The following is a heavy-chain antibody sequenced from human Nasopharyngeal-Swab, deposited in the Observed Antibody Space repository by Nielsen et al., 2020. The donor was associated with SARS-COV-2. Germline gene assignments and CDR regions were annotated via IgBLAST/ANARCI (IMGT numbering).Heavy chain of an antibody. CDR2: TSGSGGST. CDR1: GFTFSSYA. V-gene: IGHV3-23*01. D-gene: IGHD1-26*01. Sequence: GESLKISCAASGFTFSSYAMSWVRPAPGKGLGWVSTTSGSGGSTYYADSVKGRFTISRDNSWTTLYLEMNSLRAEDTAVYYCAKDESGYTGTYGALDIWGQGTMVTVSS. CDR3: AKDESGYTGTYGALDI. J-gene: IGHJ3*02.